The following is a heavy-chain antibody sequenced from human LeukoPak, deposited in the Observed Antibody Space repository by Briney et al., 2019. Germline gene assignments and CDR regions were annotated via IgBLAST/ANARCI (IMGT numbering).Heavy chain of an antibody. D-gene: IGHD1-26*01. V-gene: IGHV3-15*01. J-gene: IGHJ4*02. CDR1: GFTFSSYG. CDR2: IKSKTDGGTT. CDR3: TTDLSGSYG. Sequence: GGSLRLSCAASGFTFSSYGVRWVRQAPGKGLEWVGRIKSKTDGGTTDYAAPVKGTFTISRDDSKNTLYLQMNSLKTEDTAVYYCTTDLSGSYGWGQGTLVTVSS.